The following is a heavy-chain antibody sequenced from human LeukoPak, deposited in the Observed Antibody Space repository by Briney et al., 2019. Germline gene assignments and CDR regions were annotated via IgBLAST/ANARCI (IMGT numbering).Heavy chain of an antibody. CDR2: FDPEDGET. CDR1: GYTFTGYY. J-gene: IGHJ3*02. CDR3: ATIVVVIAIQAGAFDI. V-gene: IGHV1-24*01. Sequence: ASVKVSCKASGYTFTGYYMHWVRQAPGQGLEWMGGFDPEDGETIYAQKFQGRVTMTEDTSTDTAYMELSSLRSEDTAVYYCATIVVVIAIQAGAFDIWGQGTMVTVSS. D-gene: IGHD2-21*01.